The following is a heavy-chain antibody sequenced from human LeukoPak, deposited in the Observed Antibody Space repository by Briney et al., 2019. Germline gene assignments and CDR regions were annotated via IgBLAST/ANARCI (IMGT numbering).Heavy chain of an antibody. V-gene: IGHV3-48*04. Sequence: PGGSLRLSCAASGFTFSSYWMNWVRQAPGKGLEWVSYISSSGSTIYYADSVKGRFTISRDNAKNSLYLQMNSLRAEDTAVYYCARVYSNFDYWGQGTLVTVSS. J-gene: IGHJ4*02. CDR1: GFTFSSYW. CDR3: ARVYSNFDY. D-gene: IGHD4-11*01. CDR2: ISSSGSTI.